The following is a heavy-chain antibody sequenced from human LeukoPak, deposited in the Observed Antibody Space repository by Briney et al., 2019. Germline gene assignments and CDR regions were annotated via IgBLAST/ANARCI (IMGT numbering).Heavy chain of an antibody. CDR1: GFTFSSYW. CDR3: ATHRGYSYGTAEDFDY. D-gene: IGHD5-18*01. CDR2: IKQDGSEK. V-gene: IGHV3-7*01. J-gene: IGHJ4*02. Sequence: GGSLRLSCAASGFTFSSYWMSWVREAPGKGLEWVANIKQDGSEKYYVDSVKGRFTISRDNAKKSLYLQMNSLRAEDTALYYCATHRGYSYGTAEDFDYWGQGTLVTVSS.